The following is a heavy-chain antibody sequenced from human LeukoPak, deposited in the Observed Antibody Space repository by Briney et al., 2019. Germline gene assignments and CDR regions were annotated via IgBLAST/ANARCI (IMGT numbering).Heavy chain of an antibody. CDR1: GFIFSNYW. Sequence: GGSLRLSCAASGFIFSNYWMSWVRQAPGKGPEWVANIKQDGSEKYYVDSVKGRFTISRDNAKNSLYLQMSSLRAEDTAVYYCARGVIIRGRLDPWGQGTLVTVSS. CDR2: IKQDGSEK. D-gene: IGHD3-16*02. J-gene: IGHJ5*02. V-gene: IGHV3-7*01. CDR3: ARGVIIRGRLDP.